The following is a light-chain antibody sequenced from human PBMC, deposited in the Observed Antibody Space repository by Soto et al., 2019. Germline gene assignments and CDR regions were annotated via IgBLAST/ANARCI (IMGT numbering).Light chain of an antibody. Sequence: QSVLTQSPSASASLGASVKLTCTLSSGHSSYAIAWHQQQPEKGPRYLMKLNSDGSHSKGDGIPDRFSGSSSGAERYLTISSLQSEDEADYYCQTWGTGRGVFGGGTKATVL. CDR2: LNSDGSH. V-gene: IGLV4-69*01. CDR1: SGHSSYA. CDR3: QTWGTGRGV. J-gene: IGLJ3*02.